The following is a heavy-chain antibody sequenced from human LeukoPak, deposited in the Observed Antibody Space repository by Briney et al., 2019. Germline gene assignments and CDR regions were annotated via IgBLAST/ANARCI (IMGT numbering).Heavy chain of an antibody. CDR1: GFTFSSYS. D-gene: IGHD1-26*01. CDR2: ISSSSSTI. V-gene: IGHV3-48*04. Sequence: GGSLRLSCAASGFTFSSYSMNWVRQAPGKGLEWVSLISSSSSTIYYADSVKGRFTIYRDNAKNSLYLQMNSLRAEDTAVYYCARDRGGSYSAIDYWGQGTLVTVSS. J-gene: IGHJ4*02. CDR3: ARDRGGSYSAIDY.